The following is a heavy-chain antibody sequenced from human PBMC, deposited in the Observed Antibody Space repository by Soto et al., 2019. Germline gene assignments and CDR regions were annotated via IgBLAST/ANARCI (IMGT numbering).Heavy chain of an antibody. V-gene: IGHV1-69*01. CDR3: ARGSPYGDYGAWY. CDR2: IIPIFGTA. D-gene: IGHD4-17*01. Sequence: QVQLVQSGAEVRKPGSSVKVSCKASGGTFSRHAISWVRQAPGQGLEWMGGIIPIFGTANHAQKFQGRVTIIADESTSTVYMELSSLRSEDTAVYYCARGSPYGDYGAWYWGQGTLVTVSS. CDR1: GGTFSRHA. J-gene: IGHJ4*02.